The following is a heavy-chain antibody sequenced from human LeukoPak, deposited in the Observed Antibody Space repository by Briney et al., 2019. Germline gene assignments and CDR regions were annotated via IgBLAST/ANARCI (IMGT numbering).Heavy chain of an antibody. CDR1: GFSVSNTY. CDR2: IYSGGNT. CDR3: ARGTVTAPDY. D-gene: IGHD2-21*02. V-gene: IGHV3-53*01. J-gene: IGHJ4*02. Sequence: QPGGSLRLSCAPSGFSVSNTYMSWVRQAPGKGLEWVSIIYSGGNTYYADSVKGRFTISRDNSKNTLYLQMNRLRPEDTAVYYCARGTVTAPDYWGQGTLVTVSS.